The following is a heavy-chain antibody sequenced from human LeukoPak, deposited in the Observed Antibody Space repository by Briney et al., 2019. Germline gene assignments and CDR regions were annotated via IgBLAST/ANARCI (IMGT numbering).Heavy chain of an antibody. CDR3: ARYCSSNSCYWVAFDI. D-gene: IGHD2-2*01. CDR2: ISAYNGNT. Sequence: ASVKVSCKASGYTFTSYGISWVRQAPGQGLEWMGWISAYNGNTNYAQKLQGRVTMTTDTSTSTAYMELRSLRSDDTAVYYCARYCSSNSCYWVAFDIWGQGTMVTVSS. CDR1: GYTFTSYG. J-gene: IGHJ3*02. V-gene: IGHV1-18*01.